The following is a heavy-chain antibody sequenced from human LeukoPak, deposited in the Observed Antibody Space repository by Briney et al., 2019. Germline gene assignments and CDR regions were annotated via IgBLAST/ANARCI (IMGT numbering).Heavy chain of an antibody. J-gene: IGHJ5*02. CDR1: GFTFSNEA. CDR3: ARAPLSDGDYVGWFDP. V-gene: IGHV3-23*01. D-gene: IGHD4-17*01. CDR2: ISPGGGTT. Sequence: GGSLRLSCAVSGFTFSNEAMGWVRQLRGGGLEWVSTISPGGGTTYYAESMKGRFTISRDNSKSTLYLEMNSLRVVDTAVYYCARAPLSDGDYVGWFDPWGQGTLVTVSS.